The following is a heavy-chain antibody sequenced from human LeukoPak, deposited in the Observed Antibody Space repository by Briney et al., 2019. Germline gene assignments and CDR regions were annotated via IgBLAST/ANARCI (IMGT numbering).Heavy chain of an antibody. D-gene: IGHD6-19*01. Sequence: PSGTLSLTCAVSGGSISSSNWWSWLRQPPGKGLGWIGEIYHSGSTNYNPSLKSRVTISVDKSKNQFSLKLTSVTAADTAVYYCARGTPWLVFSLDYWGQGTLVTVSS. CDR1: GGSISSSNW. CDR3: ARGTPWLVFSLDY. V-gene: IGHV4-4*02. J-gene: IGHJ4*02. CDR2: IYHSGST.